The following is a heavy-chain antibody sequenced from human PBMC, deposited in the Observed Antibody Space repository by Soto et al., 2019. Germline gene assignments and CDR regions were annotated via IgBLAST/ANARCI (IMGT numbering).Heavy chain of an antibody. CDR1: GFSLTTSGVG. CDR2: SYWDDDK. J-gene: IGHJ4*02. D-gene: IGHD3-3*01. V-gene: IGHV2-5*02. CDR3: AHRVLRTVFGLVTTTAIYFDF. Sequence: QITLKESGPTVVKPTDTLTLTCTFSGFSLTTSGVGVGWVRQSPGKAPEWLALSYWDDDKRYSTSLNSRLIITKATSKNQVVLTMANVDPADTATYYCAHRVLRTVFGLVTTTAIYFDFWGPGTPVVVSS.